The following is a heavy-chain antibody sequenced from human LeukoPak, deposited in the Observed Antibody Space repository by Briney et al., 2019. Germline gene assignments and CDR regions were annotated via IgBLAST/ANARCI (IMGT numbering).Heavy chain of an antibody. CDR3: ARDSSSGFDY. V-gene: IGHV3-33*01. D-gene: IGHD3-10*01. J-gene: IGHJ4*02. CDR1: GFTFSSYG. Sequence: GGSLRLSCAASGFTFSSYGMHWVRQAPGKGLKWVAVIWYDGSNKYYADSVKGRFTISRDNSKNTLYLQMNSLRAEDTAVYYCARDSSSGFDYWGQGTLVTVSS. CDR2: IWYDGSNK.